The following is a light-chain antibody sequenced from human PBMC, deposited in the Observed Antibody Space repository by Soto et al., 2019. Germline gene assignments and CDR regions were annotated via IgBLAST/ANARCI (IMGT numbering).Light chain of an antibody. V-gene: IGKV1-39*01. J-gene: IGKJ1*01. Sequence: DIQVTQSPPSLSASIGDRVTITCRASQSISTYLNWYQQKPGKAPTLLVYAASSLQSGVPSRFSGSGSGTDFTLAIDSLQSEDFAAYYCQQSYDSSRTFGQGTKVEIK. CDR1: QSISTY. CDR2: AAS. CDR3: QQSYDSSRT.